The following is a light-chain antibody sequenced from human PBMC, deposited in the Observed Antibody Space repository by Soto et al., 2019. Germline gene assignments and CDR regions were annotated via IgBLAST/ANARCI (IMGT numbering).Light chain of an antibody. CDR2: DAS. Sequence: DIVLTQSPATLSLSPGEGATLSCRASQSVGTSLAWYQQIPGQAPRLLIYDASSRATGIPARFTGSGSGTDFTLTISSLEPDDFAVYYCQQRKSLTFGPGTKVDIK. J-gene: IGKJ3*01. CDR1: QSVGTS. CDR3: QQRKSLT. V-gene: IGKV3-11*01.